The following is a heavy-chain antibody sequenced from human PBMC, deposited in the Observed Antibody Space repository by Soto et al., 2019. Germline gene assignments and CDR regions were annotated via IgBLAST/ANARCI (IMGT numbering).Heavy chain of an antibody. CDR2: IYYSGST. CDR1: GCFSSATSYH. J-gene: IGHJ6*02. V-gene: IGHV4-39*01. CDR3: ARPLAVGGTGDYYYYGMDV. Sequence: SETVSVTCTLWGCFSSATSYHRPWTRQPQGKWLEWIGSIYYSGSTYYNPSLKSRVTISVDTSKNQFSLKLSSVTAADTAVYYCARPLAVGGTGDYYYYGMDVWGQGTTVT. D-gene: IGHD6-19*01.